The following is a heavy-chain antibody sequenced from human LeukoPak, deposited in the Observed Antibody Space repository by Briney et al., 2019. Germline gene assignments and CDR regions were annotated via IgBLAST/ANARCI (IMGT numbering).Heavy chain of an antibody. J-gene: IGHJ4*02. CDR1: GYTFTSLD. V-gene: IGHV1-2*06. CDR3: ARDNYDKRFDY. CDR2: IDPNLGDK. Sequence: ASVKVSCKTSGYTFTSLDIHWVRQAPGQGLEWMGRIDPNLGDKKFAQRFQDRVTFTTDASISTAYMELSSLGSDDTAVYYCARDNYDKRFDYWGQGTLVTVSP. D-gene: IGHD3-22*01.